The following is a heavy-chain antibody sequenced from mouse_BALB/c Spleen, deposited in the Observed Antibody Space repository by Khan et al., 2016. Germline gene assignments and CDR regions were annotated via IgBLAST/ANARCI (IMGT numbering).Heavy chain of an antibody. J-gene: IGHJ3*01. V-gene: IGHV9-3*02. CDR3: GRYGKGTWFAY. D-gene: IGHD2-1*01. CDR2: INTNTGEP. Sequence: QIQLVQSGPELKKPGETVKISCKASGYTFTNYGMIWVKQAPGKGLKWMGWINTNTGEPAYAEEFKGRFALSLETSASTAYLQISSLKNEDTATXFCGRYGKGTWFAYWGQGTLVTVSA. CDR1: GYTFTNYG.